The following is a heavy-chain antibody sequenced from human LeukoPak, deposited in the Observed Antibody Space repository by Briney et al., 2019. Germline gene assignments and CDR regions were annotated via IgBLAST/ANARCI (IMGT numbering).Heavy chain of an antibody. CDR1: GFSFSTYE. CDR2: ISDGGSTI. Sequence: PGGSLRLSCTASGFSFSTYEMNWVRQAPGKGLEWVSYISDGGSTIYYAASVKGRFTISRDNSKNTLYLQMNSLRAEDTAVYYCAKGPSRSHLYYFDYWGQGTLVTVSS. J-gene: IGHJ4*02. CDR3: AKGPSRSHLYYFDY. V-gene: IGHV3-48*03. D-gene: IGHD6-13*01.